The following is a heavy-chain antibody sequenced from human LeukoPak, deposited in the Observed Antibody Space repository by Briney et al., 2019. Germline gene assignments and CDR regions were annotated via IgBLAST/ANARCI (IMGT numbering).Heavy chain of an antibody. D-gene: IGHD6-13*01. CDR3: ARIKWAAAND. CDR2: INPNSGDT. V-gene: IGHV1-2*02. J-gene: IGHJ4*02. CDR1: GSTFTGYY. Sequence: ASVNVSCKASGSTFTGYYMHWVRQAPGQGLEWMGWINPNSGDTNYAQNFQGRVTMTRDTSINTAYMELSSLRSDDTAVYYCARIKWAAANDWGQGTLVTVSS.